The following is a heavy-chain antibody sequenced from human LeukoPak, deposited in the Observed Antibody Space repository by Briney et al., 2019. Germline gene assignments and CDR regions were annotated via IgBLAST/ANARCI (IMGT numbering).Heavy chain of an antibody. V-gene: IGHV1-46*01. Sequence: ASVKVSCKASGYTFTSYYMHWVRQAPGQGLEWMGIINPSGGSTTYAQKFRDRVTMTRDTSTTTVYMELSSLKSEDTAVYYCARWTGTTGLDYWGQGTLVTVSS. D-gene: IGHD1-1*01. J-gene: IGHJ4*02. CDR3: ARWTGTTGLDY. CDR1: GYTFTSYY. CDR2: INPSGGST.